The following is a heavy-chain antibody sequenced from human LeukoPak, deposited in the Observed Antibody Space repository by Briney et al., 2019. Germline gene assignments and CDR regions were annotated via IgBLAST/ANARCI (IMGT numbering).Heavy chain of an antibody. D-gene: IGHD3-10*01. V-gene: IGHV3-7*01. CDR1: GFTFSSYW. CDR3: AINYYGSGSYYSKSDAFDI. J-gene: IGHJ3*02. Sequence: GGSLRLSCAASGFTFSSYWMSWVRQAPGKGLEWVANIKQDGSEKYYVDSVKGRFTISRDNAKNSLYLQMNSLRAEDTAVYYCAINYYGSGSYYSKSDAFDIWGQGTMVTVSS. CDR2: IKQDGSEK.